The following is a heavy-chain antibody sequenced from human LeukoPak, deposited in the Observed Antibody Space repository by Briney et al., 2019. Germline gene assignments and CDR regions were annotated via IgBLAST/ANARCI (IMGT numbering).Heavy chain of an antibody. Sequence: ASVKVSCKASGYTFTSYGISWVRQAPGQGLEWMRWISAYNGNTNYAQKLQGRVTMTTDTSTSTAYMELRSLRSDDTAVYYCARVALTGEKYGMDVWGQGTTVTVSS. CDR3: ARVALTGEKYGMDV. J-gene: IGHJ6*02. V-gene: IGHV1-18*01. CDR2: ISAYNGNT. CDR1: GYTFTSYG. D-gene: IGHD7-27*01.